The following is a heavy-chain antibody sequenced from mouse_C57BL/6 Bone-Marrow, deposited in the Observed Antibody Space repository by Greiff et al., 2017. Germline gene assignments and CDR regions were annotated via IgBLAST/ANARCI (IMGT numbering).Heavy chain of an antibody. CDR1: GYTFTSYW. V-gene: IGHV1-59*01. J-gene: IGHJ4*01. D-gene: IGHD1-1*01. CDR3: ARRGIYYYGSSPYYYAMDY. CDR2: IDPSDSYT. Sequence: VQLQQPGAELVRPGTSVKLSCKASGYTFTSYWMHWVKQRPGQGLEWIGVIDPSDSYTNYNQKFKGKATLTVDTSSSTAYMKLSSLTSEDSAVYYCARRGIYYYGSSPYYYAMDYWGQGTSVTVSS.